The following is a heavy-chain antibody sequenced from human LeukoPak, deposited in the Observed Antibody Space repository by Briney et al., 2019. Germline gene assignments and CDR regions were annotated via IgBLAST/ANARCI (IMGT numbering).Heavy chain of an antibody. V-gene: IGHV4-59*08. J-gene: IGHJ6*02. D-gene: IGHD6-19*01. CDR1: GGSISSYY. CDR3: ARHKQWLGFHSMDV. Sequence: SETLSLTCTVSGGSISSYYWSWIRQPPEKGLEWIGYIYYSGSTNYNPSLKSRVTISVDTSKNQFSLKLSSVTAADTAVYYCARHKQWLGFHSMDVWGQGTTVTVSS. CDR2: IYYSGST.